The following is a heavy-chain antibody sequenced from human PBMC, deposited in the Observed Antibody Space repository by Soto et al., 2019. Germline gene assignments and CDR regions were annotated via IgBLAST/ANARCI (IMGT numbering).Heavy chain of an antibody. D-gene: IGHD6-6*01. V-gene: IGHV5-51*01. CDR1: GYSFTSYW. Sequence: GASLKISCKGSGYSFTSYWIGWVRQMPGKGLEWMGIIYPGDSDTRYSPSFQGQVTISADKSISTAYLQWSSLKASDTAMYYCARRSFLSARPYYYYGMDVWGQGTTVTVSS. CDR3: ARRSFLSARPYYYYGMDV. CDR2: IYPGDSDT. J-gene: IGHJ6*02.